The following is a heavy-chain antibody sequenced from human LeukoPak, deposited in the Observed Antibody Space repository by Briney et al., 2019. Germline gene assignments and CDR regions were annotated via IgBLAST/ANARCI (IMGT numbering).Heavy chain of an antibody. CDR3: ARESIVVVPTTMDDASDI. V-gene: IGHV3-7*01. J-gene: IGHJ3*02. CDR1: GFTFSHYY. Sequence: GGSLRLSCAASGFTFSHYYMSWVRQAPGKGLEWVANVKQDGSEQFYLDSVKGRFTISRDNAKNALYLQMHSLRVEDTAVYYCARESIVVVPTTMDDASDIWGQGTMVTVSS. D-gene: IGHD2-2*01. CDR2: VKQDGSEQ.